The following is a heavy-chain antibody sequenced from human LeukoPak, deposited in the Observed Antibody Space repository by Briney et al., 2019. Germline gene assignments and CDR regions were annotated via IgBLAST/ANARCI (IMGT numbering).Heavy chain of an antibody. Sequence: GASVKVSCKASGYTFTTYAIHWVRQAPGQRLEWMGWINAADNTKYSQKFQGRVTFTRDTSACTAYMELSSLRSEDTAIYYCAHLLDYGDNRLDFWGQGTLVTVSS. V-gene: IGHV1-3*01. CDR2: INAADNT. CDR3: AHLLDYGDNRLDF. J-gene: IGHJ4*02. CDR1: GYTFTTYA. D-gene: IGHD4-17*01.